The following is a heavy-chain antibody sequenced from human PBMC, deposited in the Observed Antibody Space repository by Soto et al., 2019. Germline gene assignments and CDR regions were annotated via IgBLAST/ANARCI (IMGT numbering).Heavy chain of an antibody. CDR2: FDPEDGET. V-gene: IGHV1-24*01. J-gene: IGHJ6*02. CDR1: GYTLTELS. D-gene: IGHD2-2*01. CDR3: ARDRTVLGYCSSTSCYPYYGMDV. Sequence: ASVKVSCKVSGYTLTELSMHWVRQAPGKGLEWMGGFDPEDGETIYAQKFQGRVTMTEDTSTDTAYMELSSLRSEDTAVYYCARDRTVLGYCSSTSCYPYYGMDVWGQGTTVTVSS.